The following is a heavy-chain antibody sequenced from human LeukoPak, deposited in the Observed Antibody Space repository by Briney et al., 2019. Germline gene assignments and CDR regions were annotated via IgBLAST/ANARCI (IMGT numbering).Heavy chain of an antibody. J-gene: IGHJ4*02. CDR1: GFAFSRYG. D-gene: IGHD6-19*01. V-gene: IGHV3-23*01. Sequence: GGSLRLSCAASGFAFSRYGMSWVRQAPGKGLEWVSAISGSGGSTYYADSVKGRFTISRDNSKNTLYLQINSLRAEDTAVYYCAKDHLPGIVVADRDYWGQGTLVTVSS. CDR3: AKDHLPGIVVADRDY. CDR2: ISGSGGST.